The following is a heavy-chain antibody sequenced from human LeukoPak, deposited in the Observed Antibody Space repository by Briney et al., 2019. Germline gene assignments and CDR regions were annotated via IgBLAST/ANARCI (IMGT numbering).Heavy chain of an antibody. D-gene: IGHD6-6*01. V-gene: IGHV3-74*01. Sequence: QPGGSLRLSCAASGLTFSSHWMHWVRQAPGKGLVWVSRITNDGSSTTYADSVKGRFTISRDNSKNTLYLQMNSLRAEDTAVYYCAGAGSSSYFDYWGQGTLVTVSS. J-gene: IGHJ4*02. CDR1: GLTFSSHW. CDR3: AGAGSSSYFDY. CDR2: ITNDGSST.